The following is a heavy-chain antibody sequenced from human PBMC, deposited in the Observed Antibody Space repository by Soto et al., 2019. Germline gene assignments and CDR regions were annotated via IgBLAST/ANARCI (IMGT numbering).Heavy chain of an antibody. J-gene: IGHJ4*02. CDR3: ARDRDYFDY. V-gene: IGHV3-11*06. Sequence: GESLKISCAASGFTFSDYYMSWIRQAPGKGLEWVSYISSSSSYTNYADSVKGRFTISRDNAKNSLYLQMNSLRAEDTAVYYCARDRDYFDYWGQGTLVTVSS. CDR2: ISSSSSYT. CDR1: GFTFSDYY.